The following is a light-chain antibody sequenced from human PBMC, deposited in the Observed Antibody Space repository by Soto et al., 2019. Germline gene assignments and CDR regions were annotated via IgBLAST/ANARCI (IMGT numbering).Light chain of an antibody. CDR2: GNS. CDR3: QSYDSSLSGAV. V-gene: IGLV1-40*01. J-gene: IGLJ7*01. Sequence: QSVLTQPPSVSGAPGQRVTISCTGSSSNIGAGYDVHWYQQLPGTAPKLLIYGNSNRPSGVPDRFSGSQSGTSASLAITGLQSEDEADYYCQSYDSSLSGAVFGGGTPLTVL. CDR1: SSNIGAGYD.